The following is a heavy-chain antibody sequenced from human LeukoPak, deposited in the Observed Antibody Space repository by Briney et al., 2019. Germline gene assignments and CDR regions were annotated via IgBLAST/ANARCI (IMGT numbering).Heavy chain of an antibody. CDR1: GFTFNSYT. Sequence: GRSLRLSCAASGFTFNSYTMFWVRQAPGKGLEWVAVTSNDESIKYYADSVKGRFTISRDNSKNTLYLQMNSLRAEDTAVYYCAREKTTGGSCFGYWGQGTLVTVSS. J-gene: IGHJ4*02. V-gene: IGHV3-30-3*01. D-gene: IGHD2-15*01. CDR2: TSNDESIK. CDR3: AREKTTGGSCFGY.